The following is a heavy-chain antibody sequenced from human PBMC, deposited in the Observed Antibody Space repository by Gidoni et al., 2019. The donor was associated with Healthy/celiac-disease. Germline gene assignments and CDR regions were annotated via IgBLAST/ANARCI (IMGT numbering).Heavy chain of an antibody. D-gene: IGHD6-6*01. V-gene: IGHV1-46*01. J-gene: IGHJ6*02. CDR1: GYTFTSYY. CDR3: ARTGGSSALRLFTRYYYGMDV. Sequence: QVQLVQSGAEVKKPGASVKVSCKASGYTFTSYYMHWVRQAPGQGLEWMGIINPSGGSTRYAQKFQGRVTMTRDTSTSTVYMELSSLRSEDTAVYYCARTGGSSALRLFTRYYYGMDVWGQGTTVTVSS. CDR2: INPSGGST.